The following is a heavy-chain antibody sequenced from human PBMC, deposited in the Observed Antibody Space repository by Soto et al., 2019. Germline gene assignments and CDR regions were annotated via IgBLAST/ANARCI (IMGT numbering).Heavy chain of an antibody. CDR3: ARGGGSHAHPPDY. Sequence: GGSLRLSCAATGFTFGFNALSWVRQAPGKGLEWVSRIAYDESTTTYADSVKGRFTISRDNAKNTLYLQMNSLRAEDTAVYYCARGGGSHAHPPDYWGQGTLVTVSS. CDR1: GFTFGFNA. V-gene: IGHV3-74*01. J-gene: IGHJ4*02. CDR2: IAYDESTT. D-gene: IGHD1-26*01.